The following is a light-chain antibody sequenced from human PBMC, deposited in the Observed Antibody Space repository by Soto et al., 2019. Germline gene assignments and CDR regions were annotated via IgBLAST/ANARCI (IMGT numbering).Light chain of an antibody. CDR1: QNIRGNE. CDR3: QDYGTSAPWT. J-gene: IGKJ1*01. V-gene: IGKV3-20*01. Sequence: EVVLTQSPGTLSLSPGERATISCRASQNIRGNELAWYQQQPGQAPRLLIYRGSSRATGIPDRFSGRGSGTNFTLTISRLEPDDFAVYYCQDYGTSAPWTFGQGTKVEIK. CDR2: RGS.